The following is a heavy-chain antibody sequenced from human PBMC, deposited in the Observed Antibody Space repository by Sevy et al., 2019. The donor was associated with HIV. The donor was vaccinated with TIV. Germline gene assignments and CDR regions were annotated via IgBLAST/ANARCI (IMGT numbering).Heavy chain of an antibody. J-gene: IGHJ4*02. CDR3: AGRGYDGSGYPQYYFDY. D-gene: IGHD3-22*01. Sequence: GESLKISCKGSGYRFTSYWIGWVRQMPGKGLEWMGIIYPGDSDIRYSPSFQGQVTISADKSINTANLQWSSLKASDTAMYFCAGRGYDGSGYPQYYFDYWGQGTLVTVSS. V-gene: IGHV5-51*01. CDR2: IYPGDSDI. CDR1: GYRFTSYW.